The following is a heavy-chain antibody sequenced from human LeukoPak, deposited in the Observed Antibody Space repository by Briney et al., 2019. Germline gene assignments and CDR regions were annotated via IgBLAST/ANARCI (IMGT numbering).Heavy chain of an antibody. Sequence: ASVKVSCKASGYTFTSYDINWVRQATGQGLEWMGWMNPNSGNTGYAQKFQGRVTMTRNTSISTAYTELSSLRSEDTAVYYCARALGYCSSTSCHTLRYWGQGTLVTVSS. V-gene: IGHV1-8*01. CDR2: MNPNSGNT. J-gene: IGHJ4*02. CDR3: ARALGYCSSTSCHTLRY. CDR1: GYTFTSYD. D-gene: IGHD2-2*01.